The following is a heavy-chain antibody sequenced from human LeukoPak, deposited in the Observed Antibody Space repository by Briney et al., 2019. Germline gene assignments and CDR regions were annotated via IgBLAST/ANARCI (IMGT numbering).Heavy chain of an antibody. CDR3: ARETESGVNYDFWSGPTASYYYYMDV. CDR1: GFTFSSYG. Sequence: GGSLRLSCAASGFTFSSYGMHWVRQAPGKGLEWVAFIRYDGSNKYYADSVKGRFTISRDNSKNTLYLQMNSLRAEDTAVYYCARETESGVNYDFWSGPTASYYYYMDVWGKGTTVTVSS. D-gene: IGHD3-3*01. CDR2: IRYDGSNK. J-gene: IGHJ6*03. V-gene: IGHV3-30*02.